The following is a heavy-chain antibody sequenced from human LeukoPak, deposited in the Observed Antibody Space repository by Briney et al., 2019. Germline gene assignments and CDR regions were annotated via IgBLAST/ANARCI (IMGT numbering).Heavy chain of an antibody. V-gene: IGHV4-59*01. Sequence: TSETLSLTCTVSGGSISSYYWSWIQQPPGKGLEWIGYIYYSGSTNYNPSLKSRVTISVDTSKNQFSLKLSSVTAADTAVYYCARGGWFDPWGQGTLVTVSS. CDR2: IYYSGST. CDR1: GGSISSYY. J-gene: IGHJ5*02. CDR3: ARGGWFDP.